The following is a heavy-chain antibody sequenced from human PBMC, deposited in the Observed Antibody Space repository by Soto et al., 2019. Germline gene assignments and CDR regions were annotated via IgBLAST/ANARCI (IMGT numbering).Heavy chain of an antibody. CDR3: AKDLPGRYSSRWFGHLDY. CDR1: GFTFSSYG. D-gene: IGHD6-13*01. J-gene: IGHJ4*02. V-gene: IGHV3-30*18. CDR2: ISDDGSSK. Sequence: QVQLMESGGGVVQPGRSLRLSCAASGFTFSSYGMHWVRQAPGKGLEWVAVISDDGSSKYYADSVRGRFTVSRDNSKNTLYLQMNSLRPEDTAIYYCAKDLPGRYSSRWFGHLDYWGQGTLVTVSS.